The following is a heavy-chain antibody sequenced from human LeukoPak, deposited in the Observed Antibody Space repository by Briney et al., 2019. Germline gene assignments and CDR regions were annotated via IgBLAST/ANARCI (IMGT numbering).Heavy chain of an antibody. CDR3: ARLGDGYNYVDY. CDR1: GGSISSYY. CDR2: IYYSWST. V-gene: IGHV4-59*08. D-gene: IGHD5-24*01. Sequence: KPSETLSLTCTVSGGSISSYYWSWIRQPPGKGLEWIGYIYYSWSTNYNPSLKSRVTISVDTSKNQFSLKLSSVTAADTAVYYCARLGDGYNYVDYWGQGTLVTVSS. J-gene: IGHJ4*02.